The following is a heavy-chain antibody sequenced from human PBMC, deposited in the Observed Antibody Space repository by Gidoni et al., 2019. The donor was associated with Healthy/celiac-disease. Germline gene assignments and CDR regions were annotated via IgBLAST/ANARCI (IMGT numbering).Heavy chain of an antibody. D-gene: IGHD3-22*01. CDR2: ISWDGGST. CDR3: AKDKAGYYDSSGDLSGYFDY. J-gene: IGHJ4*02. CDR1: GFPSGDHT. Sequence: EVQLVESGGVVVQPGGSLRLSCAASGFPSGDHTMHWVRQAPGKGLEWVSLISWDGGSTYYADSVKGRFTISRDNSKNSLYLQMNSLRTEDTALYYCAKDKAGYYDSSGDLSGYFDYWGQGTLVTVSS. V-gene: IGHV3-43*01.